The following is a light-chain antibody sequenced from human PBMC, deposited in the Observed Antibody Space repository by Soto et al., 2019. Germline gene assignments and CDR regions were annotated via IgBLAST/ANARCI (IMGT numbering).Light chain of an antibody. CDR3: SSYTSSSTPFV. J-gene: IGLJ1*01. CDR1: SSDVGGYNY. V-gene: IGLV2-14*01. CDR2: DVS. Sequence: QCVLTQPASVSGSPGQSITISCTGTSSDVGGYNYVSWYQQHPGKAPKLMIYDVSNRPSGVSNRFSGSKSGNTASLTISGLQAEDEADYSCSSYTSSSTPFVFGTGTKVTVL.